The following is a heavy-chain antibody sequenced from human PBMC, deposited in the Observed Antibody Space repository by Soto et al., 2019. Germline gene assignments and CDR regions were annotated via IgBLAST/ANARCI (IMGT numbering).Heavy chain of an antibody. CDR2: IYYSGNT. Sequence: PSETLSLTCSVSSASLSSSTYYWSWIRQPPGRGPEWIGSIYYSGNTYYKPSLKSRVSISIDTSRNQFSLKLTSLTAADTGVYYCASSSPFHYWARESWSPSPQ. J-gene: IGHJ4*02. CDR3: ASSSPFHY. V-gene: IGHV4-39*01. D-gene: IGHD6-6*01. CDR1: SASLSSSTYY.